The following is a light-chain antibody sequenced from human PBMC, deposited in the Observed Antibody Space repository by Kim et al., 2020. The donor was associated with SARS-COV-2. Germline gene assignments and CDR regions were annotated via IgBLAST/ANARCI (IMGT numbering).Light chain of an antibody. Sequence: LSPGERATLSCRASQSVSSSYLAWYQQKPGQAPRLLIYGASSRATGIPDRFSGSGSGTDFTLTISRLEPEDFAVYYCQQYGSSTYTFGQGTKLEIK. CDR1: QSVSSSY. CDR2: GAS. CDR3: QQYGSSTYT. J-gene: IGKJ2*01. V-gene: IGKV3-20*01.